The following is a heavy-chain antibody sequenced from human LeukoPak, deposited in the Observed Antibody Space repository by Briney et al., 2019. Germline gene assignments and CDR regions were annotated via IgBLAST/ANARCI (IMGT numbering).Heavy chain of an antibody. J-gene: IGHJ4*02. CDR3: ARSVDTAMVNFDY. CDR1: GYSFTSYW. CDR2: IYPGDSDT. Sequence: GESLKISCKGSGYSFTSYWIGWVGQMPGKGLEWLGVIYPGDSDTRYNPSFQSQVTISATKSISTAYLQWSSLKASDAAMYYCARSVDTAMVNFDYWGQGTLVTVSS. D-gene: IGHD5-18*01. V-gene: IGHV5-51*01.